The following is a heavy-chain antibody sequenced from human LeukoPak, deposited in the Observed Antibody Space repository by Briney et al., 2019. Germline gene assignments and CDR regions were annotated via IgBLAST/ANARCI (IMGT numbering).Heavy chain of an antibody. CDR3: ARGGTTPSPYYYIDV. V-gene: IGHV3-48*01. CDR1: EFTFSTYN. D-gene: IGHD1-7*01. Sequence: GGSLRLSCAPSEFTFSTYNMNWVGQAPGKGLEWLSYISRSSDDIYYADSVKGRFTISRDNAKNSLFLEMNSLRAEDTAVYYCARGGTTPSPYYYIDVWGKGTTVTVSS. CDR2: ISRSSDDI. J-gene: IGHJ6*03.